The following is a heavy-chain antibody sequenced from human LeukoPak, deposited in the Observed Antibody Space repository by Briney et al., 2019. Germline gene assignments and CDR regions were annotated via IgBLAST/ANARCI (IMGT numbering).Heavy chain of an antibody. Sequence: GGSLRLSCAASGFTFSSYAMSWVRQAPGKGLEWVSAISGSGGSTYYADSVKGRFTISRDNSKNTLYLQMYSLRAEDTAVYYCAKRGYDYVWGSYRTEYFFDYWGQGTLVTVSS. CDR1: GFTFSSYA. D-gene: IGHD3-16*02. J-gene: IGHJ4*02. V-gene: IGHV3-23*01. CDR2: ISGSGGST. CDR3: AKRGYDYVWGSYRTEYFFDY.